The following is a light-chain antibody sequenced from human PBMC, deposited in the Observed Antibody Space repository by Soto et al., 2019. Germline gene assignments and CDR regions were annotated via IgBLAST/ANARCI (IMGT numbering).Light chain of an antibody. J-gene: IGLJ1*01. CDR3: SSYTSDNRNYV. Sequence: LTQPASVSGSPGQSITISCTGSSSDVGAYTSVSWYQQHPGKAPKLMIYEVSNRPSGVSRRFSGSKSGNTASLTISGLQAEDEAHYYCSSYTSDNRNYVFGTGTKVTVL. V-gene: IGLV2-14*01. CDR1: SSDVGAYTS. CDR2: EVS.